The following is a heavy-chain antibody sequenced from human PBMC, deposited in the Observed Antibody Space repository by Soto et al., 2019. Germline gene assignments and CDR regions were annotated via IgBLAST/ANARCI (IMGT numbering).Heavy chain of an antibody. J-gene: IGHJ6*02. CDR3: ARDHLILPAHDFFYGSDV. CDR1: GFTFSIYS. Sequence: PGGSLRLSCEVSGFTFSIYSMSWFRQSPGKGLEWVAKIPQDGVDGHYADSVKGRFTISRDNGKNSLYLQLNNLRAEDTAVYYCARDHLILPAHDFFYGSDVWGRGATVTVSS. D-gene: IGHD2-21*02. V-gene: IGHV3-7*03. CDR2: IPQDGVDG.